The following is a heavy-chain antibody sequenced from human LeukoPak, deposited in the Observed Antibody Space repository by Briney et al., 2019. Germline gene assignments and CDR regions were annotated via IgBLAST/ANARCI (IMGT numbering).Heavy chain of an antibody. D-gene: IGHD3-9*01. CDR1: GGSITSSY. J-gene: IGHJ5*02. CDR3: ARGRYSAGDTWFDP. V-gene: IGHV4-59*01. CDR2: IHYTGIT. Sequence: SETLSLTCTVPGGSITSSYWSWIRQSPGKGLEWIGYIHYTGITNYNPSLKSRVTMLIDTSKNQYSLKLSSVTAADTAVYYCARGRYSAGDTWFDPWGQGTLVTVSS.